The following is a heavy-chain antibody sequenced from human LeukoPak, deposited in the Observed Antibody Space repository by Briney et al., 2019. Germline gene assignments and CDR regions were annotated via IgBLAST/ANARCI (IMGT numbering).Heavy chain of an antibody. CDR3: ARGVGAVGDY. D-gene: IGHD3-3*01. V-gene: IGHV1-8*01. J-gene: IGHJ4*02. CDR2: MNPDNGDT. Sequence: ASVKVSCKASGYTFTTNHINWVRQAAGQGLEWMGWMNPDNGDTAYAQKFQGRVTMTRDISISTAHMELSSLRSKDTAEYYWARGVGAVGDYWGQGPLATVSS. CDR1: GYTFTTNH.